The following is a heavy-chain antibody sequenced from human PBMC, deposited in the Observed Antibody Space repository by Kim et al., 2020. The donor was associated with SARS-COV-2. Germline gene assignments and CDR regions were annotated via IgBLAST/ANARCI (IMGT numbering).Heavy chain of an antibody. V-gene: IGHV1-18*04. Sequence: ASVKVSCKTSGFSFTTNGISWVRQTPGQGLEWMGWISGYDGETRYAQNFQGRITMSRDTSTTTVYMDLRSLRSDDTAIYYCATTSRIVMVPASNWFDAWGKGTLVTVSS. CDR1: GFSFTTNG. CDR3: ATTSRIVMVPASNWFDA. D-gene: IGHD2-2*01. CDR2: ISGYDGET. J-gene: IGHJ5*02.